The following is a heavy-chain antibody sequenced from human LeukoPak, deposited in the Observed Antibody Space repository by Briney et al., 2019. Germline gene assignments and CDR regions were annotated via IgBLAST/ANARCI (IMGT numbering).Heavy chain of an antibody. V-gene: IGHV3-7*01. Sequence: PGGSLRLSCAASGFTFSSYWMSWVRQAPGKGLEWVANIKQDGSEKYYVDSVKGRFTISRDNAKKSLYLQMNRLRAEDTAVYYCARGSQLLTTVTTCFDYWGQGTPVTVPS. J-gene: IGHJ4*02. D-gene: IGHD4-17*01. CDR1: GFTFSSYW. CDR2: IKQDGSEK. CDR3: ARGSQLLTTVTTCFDY.